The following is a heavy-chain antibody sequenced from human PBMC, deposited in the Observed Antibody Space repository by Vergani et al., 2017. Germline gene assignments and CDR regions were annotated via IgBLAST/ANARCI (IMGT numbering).Heavy chain of an antibody. J-gene: IGHJ5*02. CDR1: GGSISSGGYS. D-gene: IGHD6-6*01. CDR3: ARGESSSRGWFDP. Sequence: QLQLQESGSGLVKPSQTLSLTCAVSGGSISSGGYSWSWIRQPPGKGLEWIGYIYHSGSTYYNPSLKSRVTISVDRSKNQFSLQLNSVTPEDTAVYYCARGESSSRGWFDPWGQGTLVTVSS. V-gene: IGHV4-30-2*01. CDR2: IYHSGST.